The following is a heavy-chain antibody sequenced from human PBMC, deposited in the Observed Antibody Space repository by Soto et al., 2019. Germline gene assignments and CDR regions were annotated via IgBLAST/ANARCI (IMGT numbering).Heavy chain of an antibody. J-gene: IGHJ4*02. V-gene: IGHV3-48*01. D-gene: IGHD5-12*01. CDR3: ASEIVTTTTRQSSIDF. Sequence: GGSLRLSCAASGFTFSRYSMNWVRQAPGKGLEWVSYISSSSNSIYYADSVKGRFTISRDNAKNSLHLQMNSLRAEDTAVYYCASEIVTTTTRQSSIDFWGQGTLVTVSS. CDR1: GFTFSRYS. CDR2: ISSSSNSI.